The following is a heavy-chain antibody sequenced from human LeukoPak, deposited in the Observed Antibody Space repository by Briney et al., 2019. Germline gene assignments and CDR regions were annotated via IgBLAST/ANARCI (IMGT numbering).Heavy chain of an antibody. CDR3: ARGPPPDFDC. CDR2: IYYSGST. J-gene: IGHJ4*02. CDR1: GGSISNYY. Sequence: PSETLSLTCTVSGGSISNYYWSWIRQPPGKGLEWIGYIYYSGSTNYNPSLKSRVTISVDTSKNQFSLKLRSVTAADTAVYYCARGPPPDFDCWGQGTLVTVSS. V-gene: IGHV4-59*01.